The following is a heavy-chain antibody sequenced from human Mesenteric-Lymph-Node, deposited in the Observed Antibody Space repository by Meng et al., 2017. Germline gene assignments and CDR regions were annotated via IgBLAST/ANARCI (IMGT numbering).Heavy chain of an antibody. CDR2: IYTSGNT. D-gene: IGHD6-19*01. Sequence: SETLSLTCTVSGGSISSYTWSWIRQPAGKGLEWIGRIYTSGNTDCNPSFKSRVTMSVDTSKNQFSLKLDSVTAADTAVYYCARELYGSGWYGESWGQGTRVTCCS. V-gene: IGHV4-4*07. CDR3: ARELYGSGWYGES. CDR1: GGSISSYT. J-gene: IGHJ4*02.